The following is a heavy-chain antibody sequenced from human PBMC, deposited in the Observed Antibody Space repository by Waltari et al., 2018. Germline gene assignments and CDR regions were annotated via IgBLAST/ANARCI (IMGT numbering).Heavy chain of an antibody. D-gene: IGHD6-6*01. CDR3: ARVRYSSSSIDF. Sequence: QLQLQESGPGLVKPSETLSLTCTISGGSISNRNSSWGWIRQPPGKGLEWIGSFYYTGITYYNPSLKSRVTVSVDTSKNQFSLKVTSVTAADTAVYYCARVRYSSSSIDFWGQGTLVTVSS. V-gene: IGHV4-39*01. J-gene: IGHJ4*02. CDR1: GGSISNRNSS. CDR2: FYYTGIT.